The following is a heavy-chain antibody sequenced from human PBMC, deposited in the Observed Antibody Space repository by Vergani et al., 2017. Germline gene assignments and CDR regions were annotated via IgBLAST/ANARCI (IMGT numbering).Heavy chain of an antibody. J-gene: IGHJ4*02. D-gene: IGHD6-19*01. V-gene: IGHV4-39*01. CDR1: ADSISSGSYY. CDR3: ARQRPGSGWSPGDFDD. Sequence: QLQLQQSGPGLVKPSETLFLTCTVSADSISSGSYYWGWIRQPPGKSLEWIGSIYYSGLTYYNPSLRSLVAISVDTSKNQSSLKVTSVTATDRAVYFCARQRPGSGWSPGDFDDWGQGILVTVSS. CDR2: IYYSGLT.